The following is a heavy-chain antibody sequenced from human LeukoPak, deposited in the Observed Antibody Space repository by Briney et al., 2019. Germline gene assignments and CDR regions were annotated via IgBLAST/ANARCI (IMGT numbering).Heavy chain of an antibody. V-gene: IGHV1-2*02. CDR3: ATVSGGSLDI. Sequence: ASVKVSCKASGYTFTAYYMHWVRQAPGQGLELMAWINPYRDDANYVQKFQGRVTMTTDTSISTAYMELSRLRSDDTAMYYCATVSGGSLDICGQRTMVTVSS. J-gene: IGHJ3*02. CDR2: INPYRDDA. D-gene: IGHD3-16*01. CDR1: GYTFTAYY.